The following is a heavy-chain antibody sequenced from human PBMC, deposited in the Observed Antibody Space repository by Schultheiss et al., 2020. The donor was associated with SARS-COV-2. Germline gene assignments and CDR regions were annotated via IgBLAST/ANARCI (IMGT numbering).Heavy chain of an antibody. D-gene: IGHD6-13*01. Sequence: SETLSLTCTVSGGSISSFYWSWIRQPAGKGLEWIGYIYYSGSTNYNPSLKSRVTISVDTSKNQFSLKLSSVTAADTAVYYCARSKQQLGYWYFDLWGRGTLVTVSS. CDR3: ARSKQQLGYWYFDL. V-gene: IGHV4-59*08. CDR1: GGSISSFY. J-gene: IGHJ2*01. CDR2: IYYSGST.